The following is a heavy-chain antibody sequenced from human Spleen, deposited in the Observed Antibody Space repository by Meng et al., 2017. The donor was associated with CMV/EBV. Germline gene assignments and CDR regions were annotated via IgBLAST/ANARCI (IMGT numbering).Heavy chain of an antibody. J-gene: IGHJ5*02. Sequence: ASVKVSCKASGYTFTSYYMHWVRQAPGQGLEWMGIINPSGGSTSYAQKFQGRVTMTRDTSTSTVYMELSSLRSEDTAVYYCARGDCSSTGCYRVGWFDPWGQGPLFPLSS. D-gene: IGHD2-2*02. CDR2: INPSGGST. CDR1: GYTFTSYY. CDR3: ARGDCSSTGCYRVGWFDP. V-gene: IGHV1-46*01.